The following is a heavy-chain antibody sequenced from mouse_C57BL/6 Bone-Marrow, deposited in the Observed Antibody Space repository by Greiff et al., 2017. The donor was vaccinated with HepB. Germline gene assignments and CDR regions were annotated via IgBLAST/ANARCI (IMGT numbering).Heavy chain of an antibody. CDR2: ISDGGSYT. Sequence: EVNLVESGGGLVKPGGSLKLSCAASGFTFSSYAMTWVSQTPEKRLEWVATISDGGSYTYYPDNIKGRFTISRDNAKTNLYLQMSHLNSEDTAMYYCARDYSWFAYWGQGTLVTVSA. J-gene: IGHJ3*01. CDR1: GFTFSSYA. V-gene: IGHV5-4*01. CDR3: ARDYSWFAY.